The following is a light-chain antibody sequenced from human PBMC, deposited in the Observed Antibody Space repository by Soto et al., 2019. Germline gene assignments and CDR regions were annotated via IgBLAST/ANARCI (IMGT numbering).Light chain of an antibody. CDR2: EVS. J-gene: IGLJ2*01. Sequence: QSALTQPPSASGSPGQSVTISCIGTSSDVGGYNYVSWYQQHPGKTPKLMIYEVSKQTSGVPDRFSGSKSGNTASLTVSGLQAVDEADYYCSSYAGRINYVVFGGGTKVTVL. CDR1: SSDVGGYNY. CDR3: SSYAGRINYVV. V-gene: IGLV2-8*01.